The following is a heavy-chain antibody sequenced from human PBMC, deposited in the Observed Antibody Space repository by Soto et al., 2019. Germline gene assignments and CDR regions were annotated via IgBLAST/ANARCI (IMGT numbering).Heavy chain of an antibody. Sequence: VQLVESGGGVVQPGRSLRLSCAASGFTFSDYAMHWVRQAPGKGLEWGAVVSHDGRNTHYADSVKGRFTISQDSSKNTFALEMTSLRAEDTAVYYCAKGCRQWLVTYDFNYWGQGALFTVSS. J-gene: IGHJ4*02. D-gene: IGHD6-19*01. V-gene: IGHV3-30*18. CDR2: VSHDGRNT. CDR3: AKGCRQWLVTYDFNY. CDR1: GFTFSDYA.